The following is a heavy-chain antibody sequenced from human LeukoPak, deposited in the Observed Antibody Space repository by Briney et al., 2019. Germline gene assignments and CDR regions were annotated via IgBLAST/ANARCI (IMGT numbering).Heavy chain of an antibody. J-gene: IGHJ4*02. CDR3: ARDQYYDSSEEQFDY. D-gene: IGHD3-22*01. CDR1: GYTFTSYY. CDR2: INPSGGST. V-gene: IGHV1-46*01. Sequence: GASVKVSCKASGYTFTSYYMHWVRQAPGQGLEWMGIINPSGGSTSYAQKFQGRVTMTKDTSTSTVYMELSSLRSEDTAVYYCARDQYYDSSEEQFDYWGQGTLVTVSS.